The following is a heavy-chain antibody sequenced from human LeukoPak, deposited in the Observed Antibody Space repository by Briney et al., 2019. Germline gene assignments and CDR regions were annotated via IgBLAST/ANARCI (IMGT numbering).Heavy chain of an antibody. CDR2: IRSKAYGGTT. J-gene: IGHJ4*02. CDR3: ARGYWSGWFSPDY. Sequence: GGSLRLSCTASGFTFGDYAMSWFRQAPGKGLEWVGFIRSKAYGGTTEYAASVKGRFTISRDNAKNSLYLQMNSLRAEDTAVYYCARGYWSGWFSPDYWGQGTLVTVSS. V-gene: IGHV3-49*03. CDR1: GFTFGDYA. D-gene: IGHD6-19*01.